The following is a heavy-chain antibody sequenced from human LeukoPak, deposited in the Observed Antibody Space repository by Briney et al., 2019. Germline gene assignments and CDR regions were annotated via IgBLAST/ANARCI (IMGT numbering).Heavy chain of an antibody. CDR1: GYTFSDYY. CDR2: INPNSAGT. J-gene: IGHJ5*02. CDR3: ARHSKYANNWFDP. V-gene: IGHV1-2*02. Sequence: GASVKVSCKASGYTFSDYYMHWVRQPPGQGPEWMGWINPNSAGTKYAQKFQGRVTMTWDTSISTAYMELSRLTSDDTAVYYCARHSKYANNWFDPWGQGTLVTVSA. D-gene: IGHD4-11*01.